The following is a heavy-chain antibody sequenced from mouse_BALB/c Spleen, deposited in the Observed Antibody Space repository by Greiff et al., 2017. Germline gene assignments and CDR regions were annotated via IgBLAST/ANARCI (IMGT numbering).Heavy chain of an antibody. D-gene: IGHD3-3*01. V-gene: IGHV3-2*02. CDR2: ISYSGST. Sequence: EVQRVESGPGLVKPSQSLSLTCTVTGYSITSDYAWNWIRQFPGNKLEWMGYISYSGSTSYNPSLKSRISITRDTSKNQFFLQLNSVTTEDTATYYCAREVGRTAWFAYWGQGTLVTVSA. J-gene: IGHJ3*01. CDR1: GYSITSDYA. CDR3: AREVGRTAWFAY.